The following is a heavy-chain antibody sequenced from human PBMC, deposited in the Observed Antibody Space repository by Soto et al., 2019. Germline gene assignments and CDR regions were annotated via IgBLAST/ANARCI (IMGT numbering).Heavy chain of an antibody. J-gene: IGHJ3*02. CDR2: IYSGGST. CDR1: GFTVSSNY. V-gene: IGHV3-66*01. D-gene: IGHD4-17*01. Sequence: GGSLRLSCAVSGFTVSSNYMSCVRKAPGKGLEWVSVIYSGGSTYYADSVKGRFTISRDNSKNTLYLQMNSLRAEDTAVYYCARDQDSVTDDAFDIWGQGTMVTVSS. CDR3: ARDQDSVTDDAFDI.